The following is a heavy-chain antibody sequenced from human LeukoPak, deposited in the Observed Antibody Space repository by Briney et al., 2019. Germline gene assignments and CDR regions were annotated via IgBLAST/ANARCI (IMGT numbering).Heavy chain of an antibody. CDR3: VTSGWSRGSY. J-gene: IGHJ4*02. CDR1: GFTFSSDW. V-gene: IGHV3-74*01. Sequence: PGGSLRLACAVSGFTFSSDWMHWVRQAPGKGLMWVSRINSDGTSTGYADSVKGRFPISRDNAKNRLYLQMNSLRAEDTAVYYCVTSGWSRGSYWGQGTLVTVSS. D-gene: IGHD6-19*01. CDR2: INSDGTST.